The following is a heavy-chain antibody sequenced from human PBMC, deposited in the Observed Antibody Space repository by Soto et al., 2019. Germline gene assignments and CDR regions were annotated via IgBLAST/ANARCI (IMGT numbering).Heavy chain of an antibody. J-gene: IGHJ6*02. Sequence: GGSLRLSCAASGFTFWTYAMHWVRQAPGKELEWVALISNDGNNKYYADSVKGRFTISRDNSKNTLYLQMNSLRAEDTAVYYCAKASVRGYQYDMDVWGQGTTVTVSS. CDR3: AKASVRGYQYDMDV. V-gene: IGHV3-30*18. CDR2: ISNDGNNK. CDR1: GFTFWTYA. D-gene: IGHD2-2*01.